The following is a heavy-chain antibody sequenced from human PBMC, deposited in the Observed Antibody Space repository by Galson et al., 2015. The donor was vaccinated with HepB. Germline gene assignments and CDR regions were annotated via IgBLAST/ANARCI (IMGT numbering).Heavy chain of an antibody. CDR3: AHITTVRGVVYFDY. Sequence: PALVKPTQPLTLTCTFSGFSLSTPGEGVGWIRQSPGEALEWLTLIYWNDDKRYRSSLRNRLTVTTVTSKNQVVLIMTNMDPVDTATYYCAHITTVRGVVYFDYWGQGTLVTVSS. D-gene: IGHD3-10*01. CDR2: IYWNDDK. CDR1: GFSLSTPGEG. J-gene: IGHJ4*02. V-gene: IGHV2-5*01.